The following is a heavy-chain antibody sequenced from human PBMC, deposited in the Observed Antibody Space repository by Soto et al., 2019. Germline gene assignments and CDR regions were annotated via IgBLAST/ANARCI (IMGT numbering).Heavy chain of an antibody. J-gene: IGHJ4*02. D-gene: IGHD3-10*01. Sequence: SGEALKISCKGSGYTFSKYWIGWVRQTPGKGLELMGMIYPGDSDARYSQSFEGQVTFSVEKSINTAYLQWNSLKASDTAMYYCARQGGEYNTMSDXWGQGTLVTVSX. V-gene: IGHV5-51*01. CDR2: IYPGDSDA. CDR3: ARQGGEYNTMSDX. CDR1: GYTFSKYW.